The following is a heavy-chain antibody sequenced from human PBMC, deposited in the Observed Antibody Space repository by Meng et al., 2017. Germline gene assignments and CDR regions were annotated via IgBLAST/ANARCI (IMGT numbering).Heavy chain of an antibody. CDR2: SSGSGGST. D-gene: IGHD1-1*01. Sequence: VPVVGSGGGLVHPGVSLRLSCAASGFTFSSYAMSWVRQAPGKGLEWVSASSGSGGSTYYADSVKGRFNISRDNSKNTLYLQMNSLRAEDTAVYYCAKDGTTGTTNWGQGTLVTVSS. CDR3: AKDGTTGTTN. CDR1: GFTFSSYA. V-gene: IGHV3-23*04. J-gene: IGHJ4*02.